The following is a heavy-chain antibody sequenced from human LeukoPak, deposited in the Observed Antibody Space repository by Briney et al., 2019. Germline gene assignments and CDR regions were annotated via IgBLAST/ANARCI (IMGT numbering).Heavy chain of an antibody. D-gene: IGHD2-15*01. CDR1: GYTFTSYA. J-gene: IGHJ4*02. CDR2: INPNSGGT. Sequence: ASVKVSCKASGYTFTSYAMNWVRQAPGQGLEWMGWINPNSGGTNYAQKFQGRVTMTRDTSISTAYMELSRLRSDDTAVYYCARDRARLKVAALGYWGQGTLVTVSS. CDR3: ARDRARLKVAALGY. V-gene: IGHV1-2*02.